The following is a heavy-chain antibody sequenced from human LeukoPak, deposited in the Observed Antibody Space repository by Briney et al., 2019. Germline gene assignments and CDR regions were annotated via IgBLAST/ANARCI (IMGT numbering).Heavy chain of an antibody. CDR1: GFTFSSYA. J-gene: IGHJ4*02. CDR2: ISGSGGST. D-gene: IGHD3-3*01. Sequence: GGSLRLSCAASGFTFSSYAMSWVRQAPGKGLEWVSAISGSGGSTYYADSVKGRFTISRDNSKNTLYLQMNSLRAEDTAVYYCAKDHNLDYDFWSGTFDYWGQGTLVTVSS. V-gene: IGHV3-23*01. CDR3: AKDHNLDYDFWSGTFDY.